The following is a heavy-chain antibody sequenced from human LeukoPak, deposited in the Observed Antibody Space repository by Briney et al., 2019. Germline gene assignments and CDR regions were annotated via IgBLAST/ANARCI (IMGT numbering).Heavy chain of an antibody. V-gene: IGHV4-31*03. CDR3: ARDRDYYGSGSSGYVDS. Sequence: SQTLSLTCTVSGGSISSGDYYWCWIRQHPGKGLEWIAYIYYSGSTFYNPSLKSRVTISVDTSKNQFSLKLRSVTAADTAVYYCARDRDYYGSGSSGYVDSWGQGTLVTVSS. D-gene: IGHD3-10*01. J-gene: IGHJ4*02. CDR2: IYYSGST. CDR1: GGSISSGDYY.